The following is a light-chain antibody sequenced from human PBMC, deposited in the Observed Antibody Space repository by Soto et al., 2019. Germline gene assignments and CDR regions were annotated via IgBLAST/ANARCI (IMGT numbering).Light chain of an antibody. V-gene: IGLV1-51*02. Sequence: QSVLTQPPSVSAAPGQTVTLSCSGSSSNIGNNYVSWYQQLPGTAPKLLIYENNKRPSGIPDRFSGPKSGTSATQGITGLQPGDEADYYCGTWDSSLSAVVFGGGTKLTVL. CDR2: ENN. CDR1: SSNIGNNY. CDR3: GTWDSSLSAVV. J-gene: IGLJ2*01.